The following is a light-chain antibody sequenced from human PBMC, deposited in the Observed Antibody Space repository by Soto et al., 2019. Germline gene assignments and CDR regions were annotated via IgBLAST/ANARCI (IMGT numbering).Light chain of an antibody. CDR2: GAS. CDR1: QSININ. J-gene: IGKJ1*01. CDR3: QQYNNSWT. V-gene: IGKV3-15*01. Sequence: EIGMTQSPATLSVSPGERATLSCRASQSININLAWYQQKPGQAPRLLIYGASTRATGIPARFSGSGSGTEFTLTISSLQSEDFAVYYCQQYNNSWTFGQGTKVDIK.